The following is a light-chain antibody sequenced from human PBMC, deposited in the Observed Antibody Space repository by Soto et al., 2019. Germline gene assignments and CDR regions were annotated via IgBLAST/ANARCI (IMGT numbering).Light chain of an antibody. V-gene: IGKV3-15*01. CDR1: QSVSSN. CDR3: QQYNNFWT. Sequence: EIVMTQSPATLSVSPGERATLSCRASQSVSSNLAWYQQKPGQPPRLLIYGASTRATGIPARFSGSGSGTEFTLTTSRLQSEDFAVYYCQQYNNFWTFGQGTKVEIK. J-gene: IGKJ1*01. CDR2: GAS.